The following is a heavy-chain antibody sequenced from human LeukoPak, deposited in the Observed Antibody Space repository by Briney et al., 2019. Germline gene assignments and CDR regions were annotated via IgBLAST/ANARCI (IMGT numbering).Heavy chain of an antibody. D-gene: IGHD3-10*01. J-gene: IGHJ4*02. CDR1: GGPFSGYL. Sequence: PSETLSLTRAVSGGPFSGYLWSWIRQSSGKGLEWIGEIHNSGTTNYNPSLNSRVTISEDTSKNQFYLNLSSVTAADTAVYYCARRYYYNLGSFPFDFWGQGTLVTVSS. V-gene: IGHV4-34*01. CDR2: IHNSGTT. CDR3: ARRYYYNLGSFPFDF.